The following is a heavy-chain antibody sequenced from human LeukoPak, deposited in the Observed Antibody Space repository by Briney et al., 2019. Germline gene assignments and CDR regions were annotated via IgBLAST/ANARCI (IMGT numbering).Heavy chain of an antibody. CDR2: IYYSGST. J-gene: IGHJ4*02. CDR1: GGSISSGGYY. Sequence: SETLSLTCTVSGGSISSGGYYWSWIRQHPGKGLEWIGYIYYSGSTYYNPSLKSRVTISVDTSKNQFSLKLSSVTAADTAVYYCARGSHGDYSDYWGQGTLVTVSS. CDR3: ARGSHGDYSDY. D-gene: IGHD4-17*01. V-gene: IGHV4-31*03.